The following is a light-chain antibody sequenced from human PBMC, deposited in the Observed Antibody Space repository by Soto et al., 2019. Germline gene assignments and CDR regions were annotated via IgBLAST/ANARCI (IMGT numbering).Light chain of an antibody. J-gene: IGLJ2*01. V-gene: IGLV2-14*01. CDR2: DVS. Sequence: QSALTQPASVSGSPGQSITISCTGTSSDVGGYNYVSWYQQHPDKAPKLMIYDVSYRPSGVSNRFSGSKSGNTASLTISGLQAEDEADYYCTSYTSSSTLEVFGGGTKLT. CDR3: TSYTSSSTLEV. CDR1: SSDVGGYNY.